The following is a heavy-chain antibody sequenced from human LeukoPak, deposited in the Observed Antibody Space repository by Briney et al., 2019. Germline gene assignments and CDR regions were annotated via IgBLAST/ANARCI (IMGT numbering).Heavy chain of an antibody. J-gene: IGHJ4*02. CDR1: GFTFSSYW. CDR3: ARGSYDDSSAYLNY. CDR2: IKQDGSEA. D-gene: IGHD3-22*01. V-gene: IGHV3-7*01. Sequence: EAGGSLRLSCAASGFTFSSYWMSWVRQAPGKGLGWVANIKQDGSEAYYVDSVKGRFTISRDNAKNSLFLQMSSLRAEDTAVYYCARGSYDDSSAYLNYWGQGTLVTVSS.